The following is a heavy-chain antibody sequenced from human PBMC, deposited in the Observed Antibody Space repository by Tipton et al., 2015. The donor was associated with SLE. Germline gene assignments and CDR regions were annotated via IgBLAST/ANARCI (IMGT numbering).Heavy chain of an antibody. J-gene: IGHJ4*02. CDR1: GGSFSGYY. CDR2: INHSGST. V-gene: IGHV4-34*01. CDR3: ARGGRDPLGY. D-gene: IGHD2-21*02. Sequence: LRLSCAVYGGSFSGYYWSWIRQPPGKGLEWIGEINHSGSTNYNPSLKSRVTISVDTSKNQFSLKLSSVTAAGTAVYYCARGGRDPLGYWGQGTLVTVSS.